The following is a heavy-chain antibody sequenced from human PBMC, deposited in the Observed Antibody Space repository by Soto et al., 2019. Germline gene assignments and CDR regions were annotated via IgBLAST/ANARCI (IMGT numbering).Heavy chain of an antibody. Sequence: QVQLQQWGAGLLKPSETLSLTCAVYGGSFSGYYWSWIRQPPGKGLEWIGEINHSGRTNYNPALTIRGTISVDTSKNQFSLKLSSVTAADTAVYYCARAARITIFGVVIRHAFDIWGQGTMVTVSS. J-gene: IGHJ3*02. CDR2: INHSGRT. V-gene: IGHV4-34*01. CDR3: ARAARITIFGVVIRHAFDI. D-gene: IGHD3-3*01. CDR1: GGSFSGYY.